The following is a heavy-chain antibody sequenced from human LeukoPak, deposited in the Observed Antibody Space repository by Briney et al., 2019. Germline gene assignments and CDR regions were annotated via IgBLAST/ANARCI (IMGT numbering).Heavy chain of an antibody. J-gene: IGHJ4*02. Sequence: PGGSLRLSCVASGFTFSSAWMNWVRQAPGKGLEWVGRIRGKTNNYATAYTASVKGRFTISRDDSKNTAYLQMNSLKTEDTAVYYCTGGDRRDGYNLGDYWGQGTLVTVSS. D-gene: IGHD5-24*01. CDR2: IRGKTNNYAT. CDR3: TGGDRRDGYNLGDY. CDR1: GFTFSSAW. V-gene: IGHV3-73*01.